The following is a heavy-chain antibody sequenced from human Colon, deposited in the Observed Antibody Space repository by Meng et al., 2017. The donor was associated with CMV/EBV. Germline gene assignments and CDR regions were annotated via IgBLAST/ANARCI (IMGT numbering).Heavy chain of an antibody. V-gene: IGHV1-2*02. J-gene: IGHJ1*01. CDR3: ASHSSYVWGSHH. CDR2: MDPTTGRT. D-gene: IGHD3-16*01. Sequence: QVELVKSGAEVSMPGASVQASCKASGYSFTGYYIHWVRQAPGQGLEWMGWMDPTTGRTDYAQKFQGTVTMTRDTSISTAYLELSRLTSDDTAVYYCASHSSYVWGSHHWGQGTLVTVSS. CDR1: GYSFTGYY.